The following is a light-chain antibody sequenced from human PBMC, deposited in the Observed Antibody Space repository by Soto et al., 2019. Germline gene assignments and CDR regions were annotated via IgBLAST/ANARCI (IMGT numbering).Light chain of an antibody. CDR2: EVS. CDR3: SSYTSSSSLV. J-gene: IGLJ1*01. Sequence: SVLNQPASVSGSPGQSSTISCTGASSDVGSYNYVSWYQQYPGKAPKLMLFEVSARPSGVSNRFSGSKSGNTASLTISGLQAEDEADYYCSSYTSSSSLVFGTGTKV. CDR1: SSDVGSYNY. V-gene: IGLV2-14*01.